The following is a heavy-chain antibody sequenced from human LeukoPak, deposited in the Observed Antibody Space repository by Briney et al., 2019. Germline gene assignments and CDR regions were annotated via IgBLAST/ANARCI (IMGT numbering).Heavy chain of an antibody. CDR1: GFTFSSYV. CDR2: ISSDQSHK. Sequence: GGSLRLSCVDSGFTFSSYVIHWVRQAPGMGLEWVAVISSDQSHKYYADSVKGRFTISRDNSKNTLYLQMNSLRAEDTAVYYCARDRPDYYDSSGIRPLDYWGQGTLVTVSS. D-gene: IGHD3-22*01. CDR3: ARDRPDYYDSSGIRPLDY. V-gene: IGHV3-30*04. J-gene: IGHJ4*02.